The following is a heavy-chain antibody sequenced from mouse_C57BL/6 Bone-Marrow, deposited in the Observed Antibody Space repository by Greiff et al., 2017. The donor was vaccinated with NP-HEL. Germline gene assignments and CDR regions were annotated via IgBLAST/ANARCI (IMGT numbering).Heavy chain of an antibody. V-gene: IGHV5-12*01. CDR1: GFTFSDYY. D-gene: IGHD2-1*01. CDR3: ARHADGNYGDY. J-gene: IGHJ2*01. Sequence: EVKVVESGGGLVQPGGSLKLSCAASGFTFSDYYMYWVRQTPETRLEWVAYISNGGGSTYYPDTVKGRFTISRDNAKNTLYLQMSRLKSEDTAMYYCARHADGNYGDYWGQGTTLTVSS. CDR2: ISNGGGST.